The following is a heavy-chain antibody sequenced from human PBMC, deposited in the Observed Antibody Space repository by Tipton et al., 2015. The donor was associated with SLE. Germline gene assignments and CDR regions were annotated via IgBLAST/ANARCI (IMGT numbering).Heavy chain of an antibody. J-gene: IGHJ4*02. V-gene: IGHV3-11*06. CDR1: GFTFSDYY. D-gene: IGHD2-15*01. CDR3: ARDLDIVNGGFDY. Sequence: GSLRLSCAASGFTFSDYYMTWIRHAPGKGLEWVSYISSSSSYTNYADSVKGRFTISRDNAKNSLYLQMNSLRAEDTAVYYCARDLDIVNGGFDYWGQGTLVTVSA. CDR2: ISSSSSYT.